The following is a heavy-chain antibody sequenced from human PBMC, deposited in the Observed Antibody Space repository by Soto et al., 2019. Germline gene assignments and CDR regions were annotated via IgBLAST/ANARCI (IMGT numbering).Heavy chain of an antibody. CDR3: AREQAAGGTISSYFQD. J-gene: IGHJ1*01. CDR2: ISGGGSTT. D-gene: IGHD6-13*01. V-gene: IGHV3-23*01. Sequence: EVQLLESGGGLVQPEGSLRLSCEASGFTFSSYAMSWVRQAPGKGLEWVSGISGGGSTTYYADSVKGRFTISRDNSKNTLYLEVNSLRAEDTDVYYCAREQAAGGTISSYFQDWGQGTLVTVSS. CDR1: GFTFSSYA.